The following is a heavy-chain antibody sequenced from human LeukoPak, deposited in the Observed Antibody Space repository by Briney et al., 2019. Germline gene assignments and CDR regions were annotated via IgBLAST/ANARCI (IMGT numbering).Heavy chain of an antibody. V-gene: IGHV4-31*03. Sequence: PSETLSLTCTVSRGSMSRGGDYWSWTRQHPGKGMEWIGYIYYSGSTYYNPSLKSRVTISVDTSKNQFSLKLSSVTAADTAVYYCARERRFGDYYGMNVWGQGTTVTVSS. CDR2: IYYSGST. CDR3: ARERRFGDYYGMNV. CDR1: RGSMSRGGDY. J-gene: IGHJ6*02. D-gene: IGHD3-10*01.